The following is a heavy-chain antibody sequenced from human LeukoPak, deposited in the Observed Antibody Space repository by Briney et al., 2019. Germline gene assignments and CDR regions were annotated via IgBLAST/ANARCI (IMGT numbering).Heavy chain of an antibody. CDR2: ISWNSGSI. J-gene: IGHJ2*01. CDR3: AKDIAAAGTGWYFDL. V-gene: IGHV3-9*01. Sequence: GGSLRLSCAASGFIFNNYWMHWVRQAPGKGLEWVSGISWNSGSIGYADSVKGRFTISRDNAKNSLYLQMNSLRAEDTALYYCAKDIAAAGTGWYFDLWGRGTLVTVSS. CDR1: GFIFNNYW. D-gene: IGHD6-13*01.